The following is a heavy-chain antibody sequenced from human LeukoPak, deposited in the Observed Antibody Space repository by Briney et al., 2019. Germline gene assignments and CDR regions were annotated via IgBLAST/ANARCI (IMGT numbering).Heavy chain of an antibody. V-gene: IGHV4-59*01. Sequence: PSETLSLTCTVSGGSISSYYWSWIRQPPGKGLEWIGYIYYSGSTNYNPSLKSRVTISVDTSKNQFSLKLSSVTAADTAVYYCAREDYGDYVDAFDIWGQGTMVTVSS. CDR3: AREDYGDYVDAFDI. CDR1: GGSISSYY. CDR2: IYYSGST. J-gene: IGHJ3*02. D-gene: IGHD4-17*01.